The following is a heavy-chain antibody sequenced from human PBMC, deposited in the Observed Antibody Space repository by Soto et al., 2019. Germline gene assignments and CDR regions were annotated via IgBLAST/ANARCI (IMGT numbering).Heavy chain of an antibody. D-gene: IGHD1-26*01. Sequence: QVQLVESGGGVGQPGRSLRLSCAASGFTFSHYGIHWVRQAPGKGLEWLAVISYDGSNKHYADSVKGRFTVSRDNSKNTLYLQMNSLRDEDTAVYFCARYSGKYQGPIDYWGQGTRVTVSS. CDR2: ISYDGSNK. J-gene: IGHJ4*02. CDR3: ARYSGKYQGPIDY. CDR1: GFTFSHYG. V-gene: IGHV3-30*03.